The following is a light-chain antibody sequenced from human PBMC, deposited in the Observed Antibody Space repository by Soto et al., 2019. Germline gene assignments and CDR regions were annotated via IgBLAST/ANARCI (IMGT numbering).Light chain of an antibody. CDR2: DAS. Sequence: EIVLTQSPATLSLSPGERATLSCRASQSVSSYLAWYQQKPGQAPSLLIYDASNRATGIPARFSGSGSGTAVTLNISIIEAENFAVYYWYQSSKWPTGQVTVGQGTRLEIK. CDR3: YQSSKWPTGQVT. CDR1: QSVSSY. J-gene: IGKJ5*01. V-gene: IGKV3-11*01.